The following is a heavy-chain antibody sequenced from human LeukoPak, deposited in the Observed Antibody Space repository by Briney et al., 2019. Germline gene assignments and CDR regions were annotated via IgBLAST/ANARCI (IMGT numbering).Heavy chain of an antibody. CDR2: ISYDGSNK. CDR1: GFTFSSYA. Sequence: GGSLRLSCAASGFTFSSYAMHWVRQAPGKGLEWVAVISYDGSNKYYADSVKGRFTISRDNSKNTLYLQMNSLRAEDTAVYYCARDAYCSSTSCTYNWFDPWGQGILVTVSS. D-gene: IGHD2-2*01. V-gene: IGHV3-30*04. J-gene: IGHJ5*02. CDR3: ARDAYCSSTSCTYNWFDP.